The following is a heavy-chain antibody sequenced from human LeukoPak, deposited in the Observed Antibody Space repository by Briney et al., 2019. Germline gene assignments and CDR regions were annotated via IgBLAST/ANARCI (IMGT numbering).Heavy chain of an antibody. CDR2: IKQDGSEK. Sequence: GGSLRLSCAASGFTFSSYGMSWVRQAPGKGLEWVANIKQDGSEKHYVASMTGRFTISRDNAKNSVYLQMNSLRAEDTAVYYCARDRTYYDSAGYFYVADYHFMDVWGKGTTVTVSS. CDR3: ARDRTYYDSAGYFYVADYHFMDV. CDR1: GFTFSSYG. J-gene: IGHJ6*03. D-gene: IGHD3-22*01. V-gene: IGHV3-7*01.